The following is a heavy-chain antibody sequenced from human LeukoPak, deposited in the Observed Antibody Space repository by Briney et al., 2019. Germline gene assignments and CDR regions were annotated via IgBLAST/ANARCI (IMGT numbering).Heavy chain of an antibody. CDR1: GFTFSSYW. CDR3: ARDWGIAAALFWFDP. V-gene: IGHV3-74*01. Sequence: PGGSLRLSCAASGFTFSSYWIHWVRQAPGKGLVWVSRINSDGSSTSYADSVKGRFTISRDDAKNMLYLQMNSLRAEDTAVYYCARDWGIAAALFWFDPWGQGTLVTVSS. J-gene: IGHJ5*02. CDR2: INSDGSST. D-gene: IGHD6-13*01.